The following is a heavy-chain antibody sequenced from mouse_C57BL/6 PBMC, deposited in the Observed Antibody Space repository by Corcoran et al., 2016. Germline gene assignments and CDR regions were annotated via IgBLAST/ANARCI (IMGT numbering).Heavy chain of an antibody. CDR2: INPNNGGT. J-gene: IGHJ3*01. V-gene: IGHV1-26*01. CDR3: AREFTYYGSSYYAY. Sequence: EVQLQQSGPELVKPGASVKISCKASGYTFTDYYMNWVKQSHGKSLEWIGDINPNNGGTSYNQKFKGKATLTVDKSSSTAYMELRSLTSEDSAVYYCAREFTYYGSSYYAYWGQGTPVTVSA. D-gene: IGHD1-1*01. CDR1: GYTFTDYY.